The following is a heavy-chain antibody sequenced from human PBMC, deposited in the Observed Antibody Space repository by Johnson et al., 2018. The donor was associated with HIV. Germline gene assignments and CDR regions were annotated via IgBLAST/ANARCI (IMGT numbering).Heavy chain of an antibody. CDR3: PREKLDSSGYYDAFDI. CDR2: ISYDGSNK. D-gene: IGHD3-22*01. V-gene: IGHV3-30*03. CDR1: GFTFSSYG. Sequence: QVQLVESGGGVVQPGRSLRLSCAASGFTFSSYGMHWVRQAPGKGLEWVAVISYDGSNKYYADSVNGRFSISRDNSKNTLYLQMNSLRAEDTAVYYCPREKLDSSGYYDAFDIWGQGTMVTVSS. J-gene: IGHJ3*02.